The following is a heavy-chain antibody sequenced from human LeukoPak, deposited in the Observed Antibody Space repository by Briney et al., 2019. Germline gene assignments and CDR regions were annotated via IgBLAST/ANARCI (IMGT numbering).Heavy chain of an antibody. CDR3: ARVRCSSNSCFPDY. CDR1: GFTFSTYW. J-gene: IGHJ4*02. V-gene: IGHV3-7*01. D-gene: IGHD2-2*01. Sequence: PGGSLRLSCAASGFTFSTYWMSWVRQAPGKGLDWVANIKQDGSDKYYVDSVKGRFTISRDNAKNSLFLQTNSLRAEDTAVYYCARVRCSSNSCFPDYWGQGTLVTVSS. CDR2: IKQDGSDK.